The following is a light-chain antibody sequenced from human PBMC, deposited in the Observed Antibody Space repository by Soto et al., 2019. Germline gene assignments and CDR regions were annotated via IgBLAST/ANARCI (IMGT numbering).Light chain of an antibody. Sequence: DIQMTQSPTSLSASVGDRVTITCRASQDIRNFVAWYPQKPGKAPKLLIYAASTLQSGVPSRFSGSGSWTDFTLTIHSLQPEDVATYSYQKYSSVPVFGPGTKVEIK. CDR1: QDIRNF. CDR3: QKYSSVPV. V-gene: IGKV1-27*01. CDR2: AAS. J-gene: IGKJ3*01.